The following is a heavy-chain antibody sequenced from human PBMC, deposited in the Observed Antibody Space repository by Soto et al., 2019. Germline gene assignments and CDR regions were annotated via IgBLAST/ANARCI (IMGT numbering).Heavy chain of an antibody. D-gene: IGHD3-22*01. CDR3: ARDLSHPREAYYYYSSGYFGY. V-gene: IGHV1-69*13. J-gene: IGHJ4*02. CDR2: IIPIFGTA. CDR1: GGTFSSYA. Sequence: SVKVSCKASGGTFSSYAISWVRQAPGQGLEWMGGIIPIFGTANYAQKFQGRVTITADESTSTAYMELSSLRSEDTAVDYCARDLSHPREAYYYYSSGYFGYWGQGTLVT.